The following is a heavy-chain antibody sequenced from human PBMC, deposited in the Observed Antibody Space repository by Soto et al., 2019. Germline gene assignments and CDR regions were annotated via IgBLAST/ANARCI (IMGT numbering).Heavy chain of an antibody. CDR1: GGTIVSSDG. V-gene: IGHV4-4*02. CDR2: IYHSGST. Sequence: ASEPMRHSCGVSGGTIVSSDGRRWVSQPPGKGLEWIGEIYHSGSTNYNPSLKSRVTISVDKSKNQFSLKLSSVTAADTAVYYCARADGTSIKIDYWGQGILVTVSS. J-gene: IGHJ4*02. CDR3: ARADGTSIKIDY. D-gene: IGHD2-2*01.